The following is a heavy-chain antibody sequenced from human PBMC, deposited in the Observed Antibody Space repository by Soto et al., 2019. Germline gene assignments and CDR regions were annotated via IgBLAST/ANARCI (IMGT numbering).Heavy chain of an antibody. V-gene: IGHV3-23*01. J-gene: IGHJ4*02. CDR1: GFTFSSYA. CDR3: AKDQRNIVVVVAATNFDY. Sequence: GVSLRLSCAASGFTFSSYAMSWVRQAPGKGLEWVSAISGSGGSTYYADSVKGRFTISRDNSKNTLYLQMNSLRAEDTAVYYCAKDQRNIVVVVAATNFDYWGQGTLVTVS. D-gene: IGHD2-15*01. CDR2: ISGSGGST.